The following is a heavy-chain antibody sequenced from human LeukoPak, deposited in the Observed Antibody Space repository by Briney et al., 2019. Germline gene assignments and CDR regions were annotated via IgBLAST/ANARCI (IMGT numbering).Heavy chain of an antibody. J-gene: IGHJ3*02. CDR2: IYTSGST. D-gene: IGHD6-19*01. V-gene: IGHV4-4*07. Sequence: SETLSLTCTVSGGSISSHFWSWIRQPAGKGLEWIGRIYTSGSTNYNPSLKSRVIISVDTSKNQFSLKLSSVTAADTAVYYCARGVQQWLVLGNAFDIWGQGTLVTVSS. CDR1: GGSISSHF. CDR3: ARGVQQWLVLGNAFDI.